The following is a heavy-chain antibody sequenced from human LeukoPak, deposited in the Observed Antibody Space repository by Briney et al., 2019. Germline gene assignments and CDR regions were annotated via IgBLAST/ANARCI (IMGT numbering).Heavy chain of an antibody. CDR2: IYHSGRT. J-gene: IGHJ3*02. Sequence: PSETLSLTCAVSGGSISSGGYSWSWIRQPPGKGLEWIGYIYHSGRTYYNPSLKSRVTISVDRSKNQFSLKLSSVTAADTAVYYCARACGGDCYAFDIWGQGTMVTVSS. V-gene: IGHV4-30-2*01. CDR3: ARACGGDCYAFDI. CDR1: GGSISSGGYS. D-gene: IGHD2-21*02.